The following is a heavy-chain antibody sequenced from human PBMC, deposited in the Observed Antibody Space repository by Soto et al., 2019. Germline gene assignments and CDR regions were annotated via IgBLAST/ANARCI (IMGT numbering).Heavy chain of an antibody. J-gene: IGHJ4*02. Sequence: ASVKVSCTASGGTFSSYAISSGRQAPGQGLEWMGGIIPISGTANYAQKFQGRVTITADKFTSTAYMQLSSLRSEDTAVYYWAKDSGWLAHYCGQGTLVTVSS. CDR1: GGTFSSYA. D-gene: IGHD6-19*01. V-gene: IGHV1-69*06. CDR3: AKDSGWLAHY. CDR2: IIPISGTA.